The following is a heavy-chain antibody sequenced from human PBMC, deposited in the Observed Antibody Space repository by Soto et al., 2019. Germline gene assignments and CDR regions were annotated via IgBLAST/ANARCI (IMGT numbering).Heavy chain of an antibody. J-gene: IGHJ5*02. D-gene: IGHD3-10*01. CDR1: GIPFSSHP. V-gene: IGHV3-48*02. CDR2: ISGPGVTI. CDR3: ETGGGRWSTIRGVRFDP. Sequence: PGGSLRLSCSASGIPFSSHPMNWVRQAPGKGLEWISYISGPGVTIYYADSVKGRFTISRENANSSLYLQMDSLRDEETAGCYCETGGGRWSTIRGVRFDPRGQGT.